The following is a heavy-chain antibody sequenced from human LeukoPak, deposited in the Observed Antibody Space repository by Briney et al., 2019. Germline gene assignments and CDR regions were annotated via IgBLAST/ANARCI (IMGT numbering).Heavy chain of an antibody. Sequence: GGSLRLSCAASGFTFSSSAMNWVRQAPGKGLEWVSSINNVASHIYYAHSVKGRFTISRDNAKNSLYLQMNSLSDEDTAVYYCARDPTQYLRYGHFDYWAREPWSPSPQ. D-gene: IGHD5/OR15-5a*01. CDR2: INNVASHI. V-gene: IGHV3-21*01. CDR1: GFTFSSSA. CDR3: ARDPTQYLRYGHFDY. J-gene: IGHJ4*02.